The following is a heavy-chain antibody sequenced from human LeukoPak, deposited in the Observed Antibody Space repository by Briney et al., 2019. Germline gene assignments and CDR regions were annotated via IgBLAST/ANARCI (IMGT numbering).Heavy chain of an antibody. D-gene: IGHD3-16*01. CDR2: INPNGGGT. J-gene: IGHJ4*02. V-gene: IGHV1-2*02. Sequence: ASVKVSCKASGYTFIVYYMHWVRQAPGQGLEWMGWINPNGGGTNYAQKFQGRVTMTRDTSISTAYMELSRLRYDDTAVYYCARVRYRLAETYIDYWGQGTLVTVSS. CDR1: GYTFIVYY. CDR3: ARVRYRLAETYIDY.